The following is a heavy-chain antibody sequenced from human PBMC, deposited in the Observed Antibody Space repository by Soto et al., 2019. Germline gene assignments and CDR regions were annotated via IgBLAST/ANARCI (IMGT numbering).Heavy chain of an antibody. CDR2: ISARGGSS. CDR1: GLSFNSYA. Sequence: EVHLLESGGGLVQPGGSLRLSCAASGLSFNSYAMVWVRQAPGKGLEWGSVISARGGSSDFADSLKGRFIISRDNCKNVLSLEINSLSAEDTAIYFCAKGSIEYSASVDNWGQGTLVLVSS. J-gene: IGHJ4*01. V-gene: IGHV3-23*01. CDR3: AKGSIEYSASVDN. D-gene: IGHD5-12*01.